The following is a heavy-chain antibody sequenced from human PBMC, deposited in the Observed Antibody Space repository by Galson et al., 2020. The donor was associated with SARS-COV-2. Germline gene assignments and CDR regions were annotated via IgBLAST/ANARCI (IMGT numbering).Heavy chain of an antibody. CDR2: ISAYNGNT. J-gene: IGHJ4*02. D-gene: IGHD4-4*01. V-gene: IGHV1-18*01. Sequence: ASVKVSCKASGYTFTSYGISWVRQAPGQGLEWMGWISAYNGNTNYAQKLQGRVTMTTDTSTSTAYMELRSLRSDGTAVYYCARADSHDYSNYPGDDYWGQGTLVTVSS. CDR1: GYTFTSYG. CDR3: ARADSHDYSNYPGDDY.